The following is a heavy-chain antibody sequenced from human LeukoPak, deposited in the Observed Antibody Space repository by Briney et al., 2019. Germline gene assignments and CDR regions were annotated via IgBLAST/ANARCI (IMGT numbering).Heavy chain of an antibody. J-gene: IGHJ3*02. CDR3: ARHIVVVPAARGYAFDI. V-gene: IGHV4-34*01. Sequence: PSETLSLTCAVYGGSFSGYYWSWIRQPPGKGLEWIGEINHSGSTNYNPSLKSRVTISVDTSKNQFSLKLSSVTAADTAVYYCARHIVVVPAARGYAFDIWGQGTMVTVSS. CDR2: INHSGST. CDR1: GGSFSGYY. D-gene: IGHD2-2*01.